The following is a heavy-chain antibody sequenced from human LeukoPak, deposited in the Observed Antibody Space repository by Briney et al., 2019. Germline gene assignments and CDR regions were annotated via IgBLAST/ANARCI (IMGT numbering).Heavy chain of an antibody. CDR1: GYTFTCYY. D-gene: IGHD1-1*01. J-gene: IGHJ4*02. V-gene: IGHV1-2*02. CDR3: ARSTLDY. CDR2: INPNSGGT. Sequence: ASVKVSCKASGYTFTCYYMHWVRQAPGQGQEGRGGINPNSGGTNYAQKFQRRVTMTRDTSISTAYMELSRLRSDDTAVYYCARSTLDYWGQGTLVTVSS.